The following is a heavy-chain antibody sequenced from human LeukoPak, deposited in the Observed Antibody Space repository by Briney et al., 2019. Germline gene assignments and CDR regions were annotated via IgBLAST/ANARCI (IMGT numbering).Heavy chain of an antibody. J-gene: IGHJ4*02. Sequence: SVKVSCKASGGTFSSYAISWVRQAPGQGLEWMGGIIPIFGTANYAQKFLGRVTITADESTSTAYMELSSLRSEDTAVYYCARSPYGDYAYFDYWGQGTLVTVSS. CDR1: GGTFSSYA. CDR3: ARSPYGDYAYFDY. V-gene: IGHV1-69*01. CDR2: IIPIFGTA. D-gene: IGHD4-17*01.